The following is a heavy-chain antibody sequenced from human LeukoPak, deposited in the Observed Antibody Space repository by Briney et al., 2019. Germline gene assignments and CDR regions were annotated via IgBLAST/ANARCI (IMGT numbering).Heavy chain of an antibody. J-gene: IGHJ3*02. D-gene: IGHD6-19*01. CDR3: ARVFAIAVAGTGAFDI. CDR2: ISAYNGNT. Sequence: ASVKVSCKASGYTFTSYGISWLRQAPGQGLEWMGWISAYNGNTNYAQKLQGRVTMTTDTSTSTAYMELRSLRSDDTAVYYCARVFAIAVAGTGAFDIWGQGTMVTVSS. CDR1: GYTFTSYG. V-gene: IGHV1-18*01.